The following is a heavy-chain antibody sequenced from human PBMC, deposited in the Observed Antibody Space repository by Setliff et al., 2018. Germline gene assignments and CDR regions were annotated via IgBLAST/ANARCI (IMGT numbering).Heavy chain of an antibody. CDR1: GGSISSGGYY. Sequence: LTCTVSGGSISSGGYYWSWIRQHPGKGLEWIGYIYYSGSTSYYNPSLKSRVTISLDASKNQFSLRLTSVTAADTAIYYCARVTGFFYVDAWGKGTTVTVSS. CDR2: IYYSGSTS. CDR3: ARVTGFFYVDA. J-gene: IGHJ6*03. D-gene: IGHD3-3*01. V-gene: IGHV4-31*03.